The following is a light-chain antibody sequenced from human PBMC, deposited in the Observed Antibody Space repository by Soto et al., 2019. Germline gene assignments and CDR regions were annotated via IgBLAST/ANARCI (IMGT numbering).Light chain of an antibody. V-gene: IGLV2-14*01. CDR2: EVS. CDR3: SSYTSSSTYV. CDR1: STDVGGYNY. Sequence: QSVLTQPASVSGSPGQSSTISCTGSSTDVGGYNYVSWYQQHPGKAPKVMIYEVSNRPSGVSNRFSGSKSGNTASLTISGLQAEDEADYYCSSYTSSSTYVFGTGPKVTVL. J-gene: IGLJ1*01.